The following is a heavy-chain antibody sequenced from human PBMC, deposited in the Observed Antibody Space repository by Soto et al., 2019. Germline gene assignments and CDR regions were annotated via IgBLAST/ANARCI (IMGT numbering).Heavy chain of an antibody. CDR3: ARGNTHGYYYLDV. CDR1: GGSINTYY. V-gene: IGHV4-59*08. Sequence: SETLSLTCAVSGGSINTYYWSWIRQPPGKGLEWIGYFYYSGLTNYNPSLKSRVTISLSPSKNQFSLKLSSVTVADTAVYFCARGNTHGYYYLDVWGRGTTVTVSS. CDR2: FYYSGLT. D-gene: IGHD3-22*01. J-gene: IGHJ6*03.